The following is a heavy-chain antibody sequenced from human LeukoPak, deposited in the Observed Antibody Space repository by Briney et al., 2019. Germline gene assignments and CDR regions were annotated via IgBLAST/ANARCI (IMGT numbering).Heavy chain of an antibody. D-gene: IGHD1-1*01. J-gene: IGHJ5*02. CDR2: MNPNTGDT. V-gene: IGHV1-8*03. CDR1: GYTFTTYD. Sequence: ASVKVSCKASGYTFTTYDINWVRQAPGQGREWMGWMNPNTGDTGYAQKFQGRVSITRDTSISTAYMELSSLTSEDTAVYYCARAWGTGCFDPWGQGTLVTVSS. CDR3: ARAWGTGCFDP.